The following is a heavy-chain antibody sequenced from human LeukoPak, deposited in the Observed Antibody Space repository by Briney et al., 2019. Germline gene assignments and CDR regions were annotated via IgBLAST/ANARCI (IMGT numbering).Heavy chain of an antibody. J-gene: IGHJ4*02. CDR1: GFTFSSYG. CDR2: ISYDGSNK. D-gene: IGHD1-14*01. V-gene: IGHV3-30*18. Sequence: GGSLRLSCAASGFTFSSYGMQWVRQAPGKGLEWVAVISYDGSNKYYADSVKGRFTISRDNYKNTLYLQMNSLGAEDRAVYYCAKDASNHGDYWGEGTLVTVSS. CDR3: AKDASNHGDY.